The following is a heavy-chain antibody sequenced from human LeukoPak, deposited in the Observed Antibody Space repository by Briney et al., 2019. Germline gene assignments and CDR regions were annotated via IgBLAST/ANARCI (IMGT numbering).Heavy chain of an antibody. V-gene: IGHV3-64*01. CDR3: AREGHSSGYCGAFDI. Sequence: TGGSLRLSCEVSGITFSTSVMHWVRQGPGKGLECVSGISDNGVGTYYASSVKGRFTISRDNSKNTLYLQMDSLKDEDMAMYYCAREGHSSGYCGAFDIWGPGTMVTVSS. J-gene: IGHJ3*02. CDR2: ISDNGVGT. D-gene: IGHD3-22*01. CDR1: GITFSTSV.